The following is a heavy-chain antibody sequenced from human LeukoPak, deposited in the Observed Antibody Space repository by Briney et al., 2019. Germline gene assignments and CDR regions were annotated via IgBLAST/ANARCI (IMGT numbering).Heavy chain of an antibody. J-gene: IGHJ4*02. Sequence: ASVKVSCKASGYTFTGYYMHWVRQAPGQGLEWMGWINPNSGGTNYAQKSQGRVTMTRDTSISTAYMELSSLRSEDTAVYYCARGNSGYSYGYGIRYYFDSWGQGTLVTVSS. D-gene: IGHD5-18*01. CDR1: GYTFTGYY. CDR3: ARGNSGYSYGYGIRYYFDS. CDR2: INPNSGGT. V-gene: IGHV1-2*02.